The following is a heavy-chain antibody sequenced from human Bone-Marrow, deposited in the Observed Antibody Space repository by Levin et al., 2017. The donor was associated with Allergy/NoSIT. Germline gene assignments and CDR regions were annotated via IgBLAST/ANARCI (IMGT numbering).Heavy chain of an antibody. CDR2: IKEDGSDK. J-gene: IGHJ6*02. CDR3: ARGYDYGDYAEAEDFDYGLDV. V-gene: IGHV3-7*01. D-gene: IGHD4-17*01. CDR1: GFSFSTYW. Sequence: GESLKISCVASGFSFSTYWMSWVRQAPGKGLEWVANIKEDGSDKYYVDSVKGRVTVSRDNAKNSLYLQMNSLRAEDTAVYYCARGYDYGDYAEAEDFDYGLDVWGQGTTVTVS.